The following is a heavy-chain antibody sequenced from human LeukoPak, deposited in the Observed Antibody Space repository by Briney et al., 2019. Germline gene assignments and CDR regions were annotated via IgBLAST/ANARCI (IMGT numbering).Heavy chain of an antibody. V-gene: IGHV3-53*01. CDR1: GFTVSSNS. Sequence: PGGSLRLSCTVSGFTVSSNSMSWVRQAPGKGLEWVSFIYSDNTHYSDSVKGRFTISRDNSKNTLYLQMNSLKNEDTAVYYCVTEVSGSFPTWGQGTLVTVSS. CDR2: IYSDNT. CDR3: VTEVSGSFPT. D-gene: IGHD1-26*01. J-gene: IGHJ4*02.